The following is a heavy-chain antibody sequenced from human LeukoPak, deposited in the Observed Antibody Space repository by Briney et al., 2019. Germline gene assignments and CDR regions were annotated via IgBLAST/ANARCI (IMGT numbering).Heavy chain of an antibody. Sequence: GGSLRLSCAASGLTFSSYAMSWVRQAPGKGLEWVSAISGSGGSTYYADSVKGRFTISRDNSKNTLYLQMNSLRAEDTAVYYCAKDQGYYYDSSGYLFDYWGQGTLVTVSS. V-gene: IGHV3-23*01. J-gene: IGHJ4*02. CDR1: GLTFSSYA. D-gene: IGHD3-22*01. CDR2: ISGSGGST. CDR3: AKDQGYYYDSSGYLFDY.